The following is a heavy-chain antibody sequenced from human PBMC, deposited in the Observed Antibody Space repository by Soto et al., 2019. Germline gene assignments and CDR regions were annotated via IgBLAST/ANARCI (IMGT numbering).Heavy chain of an antibody. D-gene: IGHD3-9*01. V-gene: IGHV3-15*01. J-gene: IGHJ4*02. CDR1: GFNLSHPW. CDR2: IKSKTDGGAA. CDR3: TTGIHYDILTGYHNVAY. Sequence: GGSLRLSCVASGFNLSHPWMTWVRQAAGKGLEWVGRIKSKTDGGAADYAAPVKGRATISRDDSKNTVYLQMNSLKTEDTAVYYCTTGIHYDILTGYHNVAYWGQGALVTVYS.